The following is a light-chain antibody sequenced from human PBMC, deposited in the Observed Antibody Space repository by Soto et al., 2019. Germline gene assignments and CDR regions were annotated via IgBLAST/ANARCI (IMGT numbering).Light chain of an antibody. V-gene: IGLV1-47*02. J-gene: IGLJ3*02. Sequence: QSVLTQPPSASGTPGQRVTISCSGSSSNIGTNYVYWYKQVPGTAPKLLIYSNNQRPSGVPDRFSGTKSDTSDSLATRGLRSEDVLDTSRTARDGTRRGGVFGGGT. CDR2: SNN. CDR1: SSNIGTNY. CDR3: TARDGTRRGGV.